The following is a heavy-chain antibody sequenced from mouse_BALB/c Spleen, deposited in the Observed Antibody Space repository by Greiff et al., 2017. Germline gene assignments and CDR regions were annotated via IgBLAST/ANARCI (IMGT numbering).Heavy chain of an antibody. Sequence: QVQLQQPGSVLVRPGASVKLSCKASGYTFTSSWMHWAKQRPGQGLEWIGEIDPSDSYTNYNQKFKGKATLTVDKSSSTAYMQLSSLTSEDSAVYYCARSYLRDAMDYWGQGTSVTVSS. V-gene: IGHV1-69*02. CDR2: IDPSDSYT. J-gene: IGHJ4*01. CDR1: GYTFTSSW. D-gene: IGHD2-10*01. CDR3: ARSYLRDAMDY.